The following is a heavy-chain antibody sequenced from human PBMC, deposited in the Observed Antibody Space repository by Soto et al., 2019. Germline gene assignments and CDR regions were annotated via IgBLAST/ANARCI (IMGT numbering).Heavy chain of an antibody. CDR3: RTAPSVYNWNDAPTYDACDI. CDR1: GGTFSSYA. D-gene: IGHD1-1*01. J-gene: IGHJ3*02. CDR2: IIPIFGTA. V-gene: IGHV1-69*01. Sequence: QVQLVQSGAEVKKPGSSVKVSCKASGGTFSSYAISWVRQAPGQGLEWMGGIIPIFGTANYAQKFQGRVTITAYESTSTGYMELSSLRSEDTAVYYGRTAPSVYNWNDAPTYDACDIWGQGTMVNVSS.